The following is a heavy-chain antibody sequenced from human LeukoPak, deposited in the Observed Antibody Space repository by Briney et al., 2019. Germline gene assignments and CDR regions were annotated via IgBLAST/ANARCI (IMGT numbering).Heavy chain of an antibody. CDR2: IKQDGSEK. D-gene: IGHD1-26*01. Sequence: GGSLRLSCAASGFNFSSYTMNWVRQAPGKGLEWVANIKQDGSEKYYVDSVKGRFTISRDNAKNSLYLQMNSLRAEDTAVYYCARDRTLGATGAFDIWGQGTMVTVSS. V-gene: IGHV3-7*01. CDR1: GFNFSSYT. J-gene: IGHJ3*02. CDR3: ARDRTLGATGAFDI.